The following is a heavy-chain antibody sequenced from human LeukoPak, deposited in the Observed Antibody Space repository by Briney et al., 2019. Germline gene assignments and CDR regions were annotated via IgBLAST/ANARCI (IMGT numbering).Heavy chain of an antibody. CDR2: ISYDGSNK. Sequence: PGRSLRLSCAASGFTFSSYAMHWVRQAPGKGLEWVAVISYDGSNKYYADSVKGRFTISRDNSKNTLYLQMNSLRAEDTAVYYCASPRRGVITQYFDYWGQGTLVTVSS. J-gene: IGHJ4*02. CDR1: GFTFSSYA. D-gene: IGHD3-10*01. CDR3: ASPRRGVITQYFDY. V-gene: IGHV3-30-3*01.